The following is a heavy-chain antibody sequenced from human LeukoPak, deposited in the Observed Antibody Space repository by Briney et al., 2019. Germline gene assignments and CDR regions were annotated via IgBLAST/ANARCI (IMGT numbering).Heavy chain of an antibody. CDR1: GFTFSSYG. CDR3: AEEALPGGSYYPNWFDP. V-gene: IGHV3-30*18. J-gene: IGHJ5*02. Sequence: GGSLRLSCAASGFTFSSYGMHWVRQAPGKGLEWVAVISYDGSNKYYADSVKGRFTISRDNSKNTLYLQMNSLRAEDTAVYYCAEEALPGGSYYPNWFDPWGQGTLVTVSS. CDR2: ISYDGSNK. D-gene: IGHD1-26*01.